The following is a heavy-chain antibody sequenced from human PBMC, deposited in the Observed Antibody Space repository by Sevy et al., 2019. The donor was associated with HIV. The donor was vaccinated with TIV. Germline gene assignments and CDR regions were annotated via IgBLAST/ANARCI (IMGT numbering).Heavy chain of an antibody. Sequence: GGSLRLSCAASGFAFYDYSMSWIRQAPGKGLEWVATLSFGCGKINYADSVKGRFTISRDNSKNSFYLQMDNLRVEDTALYYWAREGCTRPLDYWGQGTRVTVSS. V-gene: IGHV3-23*01. CDR3: AREGCTRPLDY. CDR1: GFAFYDYS. CDR2: LSFGCGKI. D-gene: IGHD2-8*01. J-gene: IGHJ4*02.